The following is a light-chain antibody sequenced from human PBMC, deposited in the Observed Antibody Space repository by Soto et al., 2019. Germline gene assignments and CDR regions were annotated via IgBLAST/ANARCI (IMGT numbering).Light chain of an antibody. CDR1: QSISSW. J-gene: IGKJ1*01. CDR2: DAS. Sequence: DIQMTQSPSTLSASVGDRVTITCRASQSISSWLAWYQQKPGKAPKLLIYDASCLESGVPSRFSGSGSGTEFTLTISSLQPDDFATYYCQQYNSPWTFGQGTKVEIK. CDR3: QQYNSPWT. V-gene: IGKV1-5*01.